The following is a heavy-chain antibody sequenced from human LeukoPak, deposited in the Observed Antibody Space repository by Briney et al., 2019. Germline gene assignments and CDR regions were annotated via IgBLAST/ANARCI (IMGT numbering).Heavy chain of an antibody. V-gene: IGHV1-2*03. CDR1: GYTFTDYY. Sequence: LGASVKVSCKAPGYTFTDYYMHWVPQAPGQGLEWMGWINPDGGGTKYAEKFEGRISLTRDTSISTAYRDLSSLTSGDTAIYYCTRDRNTGYDPYDASDMWGQGKMVTVSS. CDR2: INPDGGGT. CDR3: TRDRNTGYDPYDASDM. J-gene: IGHJ3*02. D-gene: IGHD5-12*01.